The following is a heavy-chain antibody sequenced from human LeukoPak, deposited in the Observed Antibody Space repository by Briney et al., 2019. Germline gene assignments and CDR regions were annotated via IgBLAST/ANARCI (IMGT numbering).Heavy chain of an antibody. V-gene: IGHV4-61*02. Sequence: PSQTLSLTCTVSGGSISSGSYYWSWIRQPAGKGLEWIGRIYTSGSTNYNPSLKSRVTISVDTSKNQFSLKLSSVTAADTAVYYCAREGRQLGYSYGYIDYWGQGTLVTVSS. CDR2: IYTSGST. CDR3: AREGRQLGYSYGYIDY. J-gene: IGHJ4*02. D-gene: IGHD5-18*01. CDR1: GGSISSGSYY.